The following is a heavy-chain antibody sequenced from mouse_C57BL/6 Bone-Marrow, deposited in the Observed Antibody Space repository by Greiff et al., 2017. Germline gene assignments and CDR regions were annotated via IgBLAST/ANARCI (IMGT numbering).Heavy chain of an antibody. CDR3: TGTNPWLLRYWYFEV. V-gene: IGHV6-3*01. J-gene: IGHJ1*03. CDR1: GFTFSNYW. D-gene: IGHD2-3*01. CDR2: IRLKSDNYAT. Sequence: EVKLEESGGGLVQPGGSMKLSCVASGFTFSNYWMNWVRQSPEKGLEWVAQIRLKSDNYATHYAESVKGRFIISRDDSKSSVYLQMNNLRDEDTGIYYCTGTNPWLLRYWYFEVWGTGTTVTVSS.